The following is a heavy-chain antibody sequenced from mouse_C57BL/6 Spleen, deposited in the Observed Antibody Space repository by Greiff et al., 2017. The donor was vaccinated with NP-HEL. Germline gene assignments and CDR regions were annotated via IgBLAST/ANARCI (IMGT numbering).Heavy chain of an antibody. CDR1: GFTFTDYY. J-gene: IGHJ1*03. Sequence: EVKLMESGGGLVQPGGSLSLSCAASGFTFTDYYMSWVRQPPGKALEWLGFIRNKANGYTTDYSASVKGRFTISSDNSQSILYLQMNALRAEDSANYYCARYPYYDSDLWYFDVWGTGTTVTVSS. D-gene: IGHD2-4*01. CDR2: IRNKANGYTT. V-gene: IGHV7-3*01. CDR3: ARYPYYDSDLWYFDV.